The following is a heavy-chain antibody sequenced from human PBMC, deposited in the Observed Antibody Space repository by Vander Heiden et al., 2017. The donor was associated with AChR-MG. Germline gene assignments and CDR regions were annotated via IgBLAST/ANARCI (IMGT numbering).Heavy chain of an antibody. D-gene: IGHD1-26*01. CDR2: ISPYSSYI. CDR3: ARVGWELSGGAFDI. CDR1: GFTFTSYT. V-gene: IGHV3-21*06. Sequence: EIQLVESGGGLVKPGGSLRLSCAVSGFTFTSYTMNWVRQAPGKGLEWVSSISPYSSYIYYADSVKGRFTISRDNAKNSLYLQMNSLRAEDTAVYYCARVGWELSGGAFDIWGQGTMVTVSS. J-gene: IGHJ3*02.